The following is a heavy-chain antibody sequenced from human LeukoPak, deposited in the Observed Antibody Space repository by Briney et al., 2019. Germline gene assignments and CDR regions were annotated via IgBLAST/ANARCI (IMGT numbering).Heavy chain of an antibody. CDR2: ISSTGNNI. CDR3: ARGLRRGDY. D-gene: IGHD4-17*01. Sequence: GGSLRLSCAASGYTCTIYTKNWVRQAPGRGLEWVSSISSTGNNIYYADSVKGRFTISRDNAKVSLYLEMNSLRAEDTAVYYCARGLRRGDYWGQGTLVTVSS. J-gene: IGHJ4*02. V-gene: IGHV3-21*01. CDR1: GYTCTIYT.